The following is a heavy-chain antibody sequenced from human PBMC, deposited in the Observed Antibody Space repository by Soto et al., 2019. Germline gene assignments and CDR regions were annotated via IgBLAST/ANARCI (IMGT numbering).Heavy chain of an antibody. CDR2: INTYKVDA. Sequence: QVQLVQSGAEVKKPGASVTVSCKSSGYTFTSYCISWVRQAPGQGLEWMGWINTYKVDAEYVQKLQGRVTMTTDTTTSTADMEPRMLRSGATAVYYCARDDGSGGMAVWGQGTTFTVSS. V-gene: IGHV1-18*04. CDR3: ARDDGSGGMAV. D-gene: IGHD3-3*01. J-gene: IGHJ6*02. CDR1: GYTFTSYC.